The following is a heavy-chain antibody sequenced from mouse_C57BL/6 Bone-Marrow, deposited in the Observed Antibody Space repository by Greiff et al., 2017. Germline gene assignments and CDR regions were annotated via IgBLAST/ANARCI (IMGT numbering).Heavy chain of an antibody. CDR2: ISSGGGYT. J-gene: IGHJ3*01. Sequence: EVQLLESGGDLVKPGGSLKLSCAASGFTFSSYGMSWVRQTPDKRLEWVATISSGGGYTDYPDSVKGQFTISRDNAKNTLYLQMSSLKSEDAAMYVCSRGGGYWFAYWGQGTLVTVSA. CDR3: SRGGGYWFAY. CDR1: GFTFSSYG. V-gene: IGHV5-6*01. D-gene: IGHD1-1*02.